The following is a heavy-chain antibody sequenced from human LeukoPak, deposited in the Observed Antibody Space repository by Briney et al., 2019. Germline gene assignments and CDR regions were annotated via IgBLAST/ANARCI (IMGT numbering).Heavy chain of an antibody. Sequence: ASVKVSCRASGYTFTDYYMHWVRQTPGQGLEWMGWLNPNTLVTNYAQHFQGRVSMAWDTSISTGYMDLHSLTSDDTAVYYCARKDGGRDGMDVWGQGTTVTVSS. CDR1: GYTFTDYY. J-gene: IGHJ6*02. V-gene: IGHV1-2*02. CDR2: LNPNTLVT. CDR3: ARKDGGRDGMDV. D-gene: IGHD4-23*01.